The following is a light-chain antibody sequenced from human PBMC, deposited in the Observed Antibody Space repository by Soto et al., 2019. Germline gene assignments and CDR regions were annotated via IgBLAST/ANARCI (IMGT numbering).Light chain of an antibody. CDR3: QQYGTSLPFT. CDR2: AAS. CDR1: QSVSSSY. Sequence: ELVLTQSPGTLSLSPGERATLSCRASQSVSSSYLAWYQQKPGQAPRLLIYAASSRATGIPDRFSGSGSGKDFTLTISRLEPEDFAVYFCQQYGTSLPFTFGQGNKVEIK. J-gene: IGKJ2*01. V-gene: IGKV3-20*01.